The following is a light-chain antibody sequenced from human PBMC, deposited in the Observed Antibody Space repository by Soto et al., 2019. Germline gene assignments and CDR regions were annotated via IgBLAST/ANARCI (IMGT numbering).Light chain of an antibody. J-gene: IGKJ4*01. CDR3: QQTNSFPLT. Sequence: DIQMTQSPSSVSASVGDRVTITCRASQGLSTWLAWFQQKPGKAPKLLIAATSKLQSGVPSRFIGRGSVTDFNLTINSLQPEDVATYYCQQTNSFPLTFGGGTKVDIE. CDR2: ATS. V-gene: IGKV1D-12*01. CDR1: QGLSTW.